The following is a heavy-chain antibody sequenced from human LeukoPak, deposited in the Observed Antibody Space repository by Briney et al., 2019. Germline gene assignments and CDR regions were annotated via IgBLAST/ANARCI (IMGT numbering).Heavy chain of an antibody. CDR3: ARLGDLYGDYGIHDY. V-gene: IGHV5-51*01. Sequence: GESLKISCKGSGYSFISYWIGWVRQMPGKGLEWMGIIYPGDSDTRYSPSFQGQVTTSADKSISTAYLQWSSLKASDTAMYYCARLGDLYGDYGIHDYWGQGTLVTVSS. CDR1: GYSFISYW. D-gene: IGHD4-17*01. CDR2: IYPGDSDT. J-gene: IGHJ4*02.